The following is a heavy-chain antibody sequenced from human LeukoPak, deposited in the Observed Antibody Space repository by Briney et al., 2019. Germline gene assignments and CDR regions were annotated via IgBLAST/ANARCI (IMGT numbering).Heavy chain of an antibody. D-gene: IGHD2-8*01. CDR1: GFTFGSYG. J-gene: IGHJ4*02. CDR3: ATDYCTNGVCYYFDY. V-gene: IGHV3-33*01. Sequence: GRSLRLSCAASGFTFGSYGMHWVRQAPGKGLEWVAVIWNDGSNKYYADSVKGRFTISRGNSKNTLYLQMNSLRAEDTAVYYCATDYCTNGVCYYFDYWGQGTLVTVSS. CDR2: IWNDGSNK.